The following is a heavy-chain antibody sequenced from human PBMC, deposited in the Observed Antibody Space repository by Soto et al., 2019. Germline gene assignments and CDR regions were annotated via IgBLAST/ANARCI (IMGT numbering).Heavy chain of an antibody. CDR1: GFTFSSYG. V-gene: IGHV3-30*18. D-gene: IGHD3-22*01. CDR3: AKDGSDYYDSSGYSLDY. CDR2: IPYDGSNK. J-gene: IGHJ4*02. Sequence: PGGSLRLSCAASGFTFSSYGMHWVRQAPGKGLEWVAVIPYDGSNKYYADSVKGRFTISRDNSKNTLYLQMNSLRAEDTAVYYCAKDGSDYYDSSGYSLDYWGQGTLVTASS.